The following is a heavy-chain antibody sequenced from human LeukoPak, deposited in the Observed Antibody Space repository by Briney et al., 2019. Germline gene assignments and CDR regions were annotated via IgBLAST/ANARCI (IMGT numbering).Heavy chain of an antibody. CDR2: ISSSSSYI. CDR1: GFTFSSYI. CDR3: ARETYSSSWSAKFYYYYYMDV. V-gene: IGHV3-21*01. D-gene: IGHD6-13*01. Sequence: PGGSLRLSCAASGFTFSSYIMNWVRQAPGKGLEWVSSISSSSSYIYYADSVKGRFTISRDNAKNSLYLQMNSLRAEDTAVYYCARETYSSSWSAKFYYYYYMDVWGKGSTVTVSS. J-gene: IGHJ6*03.